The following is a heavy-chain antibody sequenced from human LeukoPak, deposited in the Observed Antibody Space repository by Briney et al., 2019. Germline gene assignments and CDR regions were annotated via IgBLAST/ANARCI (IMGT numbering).Heavy chain of an antibody. V-gene: IGHV3-30*03. J-gene: IGHJ4*02. CDR2: ISYDGSNK. Sequence: PGGSLRLSCAASGFTLSRYWMSWVRQAPGKGLEWVAVISYDGSNKYYADSVKGRSTISRDNSKNTLYLQMNSLRAEDTAVYYCARVSHSSGIVGAPDYFDYWGQGTLVTVSS. CDR1: GFTLSRYW. D-gene: IGHD1-26*01. CDR3: ARVSHSSGIVGAPDYFDY.